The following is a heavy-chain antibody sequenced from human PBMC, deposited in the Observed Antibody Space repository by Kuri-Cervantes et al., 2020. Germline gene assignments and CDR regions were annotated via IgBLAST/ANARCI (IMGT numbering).Heavy chain of an antibody. J-gene: IGHJ6*03. CDR2: INQDGSET. Sequence: GGSLRLSCTASGFTFSSYWMSWVRQTPGKGLEWVANINQDGSETYYVDSVKGRFTISRDNAKNSLYLQMNSLRAEDTAVYYCARIWSTVGYYYYYYMDVWGKGTTVTVSS. CDR3: ARIWSTVGYYYYYYMDV. V-gene: IGHV3-7*01. CDR1: GFTFSSYW. D-gene: IGHD1-26*01.